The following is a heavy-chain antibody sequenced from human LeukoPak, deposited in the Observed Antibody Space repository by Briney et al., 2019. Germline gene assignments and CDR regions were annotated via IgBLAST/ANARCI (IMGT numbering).Heavy chain of an antibody. CDR3: ARDPSGYFNH. CDR2: RDYSGST. CDR1: GCSVSSGNYY. V-gene: IGHV4-61*01. D-gene: IGHD3-22*01. J-gene: IGHJ5*02. Sequence: SETLSLTCTVSGCSVSSGNYYWSWIRQRPGKGLDWSVYRDYSGSTNYDPSLKRRVPISVDPSKNQVSARLRSVTPADTALYFCARDPSGYFNHWGQGTLATVSS.